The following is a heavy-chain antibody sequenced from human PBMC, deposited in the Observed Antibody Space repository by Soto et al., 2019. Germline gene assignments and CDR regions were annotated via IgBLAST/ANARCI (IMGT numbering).Heavy chain of an antibody. V-gene: IGHV1-18*01. CDR3: ARGSYYDFWSGYSGYYYGMDV. J-gene: IGHJ6*02. D-gene: IGHD3-3*01. CDR1: GYTFTSYG. CDR2: ISAYNGNT. Sequence: GASVKVSCKASGYTFTSYGISWVRQAPGQRLEWMGWISAYNGNTNYAQKLQGRVTMTTDTSTSTAYMELRSLRSDDTAVYYCARGSYYDFWSGYSGYYYGMDVWGQGTTVTVSS.